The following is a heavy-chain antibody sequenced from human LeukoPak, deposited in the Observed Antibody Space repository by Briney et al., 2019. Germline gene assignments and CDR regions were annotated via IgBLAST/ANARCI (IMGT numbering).Heavy chain of an antibody. V-gene: IGHV3-7*01. CDR3: VTDQGRTTTV. Sequence: GGSLRLSCVASGFTFSTFWMHWVRQAPGKGLEWVANINQDGSDKKYVDSVKGRFTISRDNAKDSLYLQMNILRAEDTAVYYCVTDQGRTTTVWGQGTLVTVSS. CDR2: INQDGSDK. CDR1: GFTFSTFW. D-gene: IGHD1/OR15-1a*01. J-gene: IGHJ4*02.